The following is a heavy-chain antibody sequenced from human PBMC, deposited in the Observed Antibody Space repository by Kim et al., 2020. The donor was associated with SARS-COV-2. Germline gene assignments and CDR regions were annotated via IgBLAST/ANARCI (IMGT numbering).Heavy chain of an antibody. V-gene: IGHV4-59*01. Sequence: SETLSLTCAVSGGSISSCYWCWFLQPPGKGLEGMAGILSHGSSNNYPSSMKRRVTISVDKTKKFFSMQRCSTTAEDAAVYYWGRDMAGRTRFVYYCYDG. CDR3: GRDMAGRTRFVYYCYDG. D-gene: IGHD6-19*01. CDR2: LSHGSSN. CDR1: GGSISSCY. J-gene: IGHJ6*01.